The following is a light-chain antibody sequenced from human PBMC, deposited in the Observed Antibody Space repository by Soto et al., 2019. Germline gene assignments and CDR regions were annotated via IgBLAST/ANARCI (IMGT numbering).Light chain of an antibody. Sequence: QLLLTQPPSVSGAPGQRVTISCTGSGSNIGAGYDVHWYQQLPGTAPKLLIYGNSNRPSGVPDRFSGSKSGTSASLAITGLQAEDEADYYCQSYDTSLSSLVFGGGTKLTVL. CDR3: QSYDTSLSSLV. V-gene: IGLV1-40*01. J-gene: IGLJ2*01. CDR1: GSNIGAGYD. CDR2: GNS.